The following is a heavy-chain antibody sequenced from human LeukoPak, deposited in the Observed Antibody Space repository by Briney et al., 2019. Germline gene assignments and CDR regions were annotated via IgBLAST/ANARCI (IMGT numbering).Heavy chain of an antibody. V-gene: IGHV3-48*01. CDR1: GVTFSSYS. CDR3: ARPRSSGRLTLDY. CDR2: ITTSGGAK. Sequence: GGSLRLSCAASGVTFSSYSMNWVRQAPGKGLEWISYITTSGGAKNYADSVKGRFTISRDTAENSLYLQMSSLRAEDTAVYYCARPRSSGRLTLDYWGQGTLVTVSS. D-gene: IGHD3-22*01. J-gene: IGHJ4*02.